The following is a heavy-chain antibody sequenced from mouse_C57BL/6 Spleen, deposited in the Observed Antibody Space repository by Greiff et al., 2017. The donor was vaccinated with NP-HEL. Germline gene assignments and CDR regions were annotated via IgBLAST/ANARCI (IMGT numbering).Heavy chain of an antibody. J-gene: IGHJ4*01. CDR3: ASFYYGNSIYAMDY. CDR1: GYTFTSYT. CDR2: INPSSGYT. V-gene: IGHV1-4*01. D-gene: IGHD2-1*01. Sequence: VQLQQSGAELARPGASVKMSCKASGYTFTSYTMHWVQQRPGQGLEWIGYINPSSGYTKYNQKFKDKATLTADKSSSTAYMQLSSLTSEDSAVYYCASFYYGNSIYAMDYWGQGTSVTVSS.